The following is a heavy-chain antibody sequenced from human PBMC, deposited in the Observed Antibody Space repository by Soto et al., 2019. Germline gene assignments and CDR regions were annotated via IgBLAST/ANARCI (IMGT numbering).Heavy chain of an antibody. CDR3: ARQGESGSYSGFVFDS. D-gene: IGHD1-26*01. J-gene: IGHJ4*02. CDR1: GFTFSSYE. CDR2: ISSSGSTI. Sequence: SGGSLRLSCAASGFTFSSYEMNWVRQAPGKGLEWVSYISSSGSTIYYVDSVKGRFTISRDNARNSLYLQMNSLRAEDTAVYYCARQGESGSYSGFVFDSWGQGALVTVSS. V-gene: IGHV3-48*03.